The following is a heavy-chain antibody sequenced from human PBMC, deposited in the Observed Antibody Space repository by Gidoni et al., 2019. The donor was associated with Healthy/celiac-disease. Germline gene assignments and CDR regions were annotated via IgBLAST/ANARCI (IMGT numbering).Heavy chain of an antibody. V-gene: IGHV3-30*18. D-gene: IGHD3-10*01. CDR1: GFTFSSYG. CDR3: AKQRGVTSYFDY. CDR2: ISYDGSNK. Sequence: QVQLVESGGGVVQPGRSLRLSCAASGFTFSSYGMNWVRQAPGKGLEWVAVISYDGSNKYYVDSVKGRFTISRDNSKNTLYLQMNSLRAEDTAVYYCAKQRGVTSYFDYWGQGTLVTVSS. J-gene: IGHJ4*02.